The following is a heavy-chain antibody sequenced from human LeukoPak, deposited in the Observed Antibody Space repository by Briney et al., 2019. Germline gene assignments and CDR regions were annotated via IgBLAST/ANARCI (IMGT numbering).Heavy chain of an antibody. V-gene: IGHV3-23*01. D-gene: IGHD6-13*01. CDR1: GFTFSSYA. CDR3: AEISGLYSSSWYSPYFDY. Sequence: QPGGSLRLSCAASGFTFSSYAMSWVRQAPGKGLEWVSVISGSGGSTYYADSVKGRSTISRDNSKNTLYLQMNSLRAEDTAVYYCAEISGLYSSSWYSPYFDYWGQGTLVTVSS. J-gene: IGHJ4*02. CDR2: ISGSGGST.